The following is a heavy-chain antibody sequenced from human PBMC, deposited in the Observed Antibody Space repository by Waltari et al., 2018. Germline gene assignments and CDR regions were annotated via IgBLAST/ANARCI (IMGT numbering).Heavy chain of an antibody. CDR1: GFTFSSYA. D-gene: IGHD1-26*01. V-gene: IGHV3-23*01. CDR2: ISGSGGST. Sequence: EVQLLESGGGLVQPGGSLRLSCAASGFTFSSYAMSWVRQAPGKGLEWVSAISGSGGSTYYADSVKGQFTISRDNTKNTLYRQMNSRRAEDTAVYYCAKVHPAKVGARGYFDYWGQGTLVTVSS. J-gene: IGHJ4*02. CDR3: AKVHPAKVGARGYFDY.